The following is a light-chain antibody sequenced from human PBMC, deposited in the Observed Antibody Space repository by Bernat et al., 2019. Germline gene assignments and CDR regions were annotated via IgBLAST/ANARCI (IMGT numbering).Light chain of an antibody. CDR2: KAS. Sequence: DIQMTQSPSTLSASVGDRVTITCRASQTISSWLAWNQQRPGKAPNLLIHKASSLQSGVPSRFSGSGSGTEFTLTISSLQPDDSATYYCQQYNSYSPTFGQGTKVEIK. J-gene: IGKJ1*01. CDR1: QTISSW. CDR3: QQYNSYSPT. V-gene: IGKV1-5*03.